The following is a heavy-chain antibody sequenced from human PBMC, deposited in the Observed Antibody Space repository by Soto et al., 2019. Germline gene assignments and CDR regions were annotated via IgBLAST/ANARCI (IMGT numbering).Heavy chain of an antibody. CDR2: IIPILGIA. Sequence: QVQLVQSGAEVKKPGSSVKVSCKASGGTFSSYTISWVRQAPGQGLEWMGRIIPILGIANYAQKFQGRVTIIADKSTSTAYMELRSLRSEDTAVYYCARTLRDGIAVAGEPKAYYYYYMDVWGKGTTVTVSS. CDR3: ARTLRDGIAVAGEPKAYYYYYMDV. J-gene: IGHJ6*03. V-gene: IGHV1-69*02. D-gene: IGHD6-19*01. CDR1: GGTFSSYT.